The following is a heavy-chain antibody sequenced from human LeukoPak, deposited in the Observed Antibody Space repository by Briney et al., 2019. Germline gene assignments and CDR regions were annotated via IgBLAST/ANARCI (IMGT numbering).Heavy chain of an antibody. Sequence: GGSLRLSCAASGFTFSSYAMHWVRQAPGKGLEWVALISYDGSNKYYADSVKGRFTISRDNSKNTLYLQMNSLRDEDTAVYYCAKDSSSGWYGLYYYYYMDVWGKGTTVTISS. D-gene: IGHD6-19*01. CDR1: GFTFSSYA. CDR2: ISYDGSNK. V-gene: IGHV3-30*04. CDR3: AKDSSSGWYGLYYYYYMDV. J-gene: IGHJ6*03.